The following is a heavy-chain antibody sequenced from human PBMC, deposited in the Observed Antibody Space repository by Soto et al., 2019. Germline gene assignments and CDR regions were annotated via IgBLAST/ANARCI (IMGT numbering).Heavy chain of an antibody. V-gene: IGHV3-21*01. CDR1: GFTFSSYS. J-gene: IGHJ3*02. CDR2: ISSSSSYI. CDR3: ARVWGSWPDAFDI. Sequence: EVQLVESGGGLVKPGGSLRLSCAASGFTFSSYSMNWVRQAPGKGLEWVSSISSSSSYIYYADSVKGRFTISRDNAKNSLYLQMTSLRAEDTAVYYCARVWGSWPDAFDIWGQGTMVTVSS. D-gene: IGHD6-13*01.